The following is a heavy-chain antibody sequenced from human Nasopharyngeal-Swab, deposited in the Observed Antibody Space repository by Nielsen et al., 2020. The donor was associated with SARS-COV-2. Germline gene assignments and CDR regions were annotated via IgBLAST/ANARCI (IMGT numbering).Heavy chain of an antibody. CDR3: ARVKITIFGVAYFDY. J-gene: IGHJ4*02. D-gene: IGHD3-3*01. CDR2: IYYSGST. V-gene: IGHV4-39*07. Sequence: RQAPGKGLEWIGSIYYSGSTDYNPSYKRRVTISVDTSKNQYSLKLSSVTAADTAVYYCARVKITIFGVAYFDYWGQGTLVTVSS.